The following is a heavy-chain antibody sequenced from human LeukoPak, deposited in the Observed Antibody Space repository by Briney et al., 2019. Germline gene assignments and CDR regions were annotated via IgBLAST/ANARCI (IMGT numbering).Heavy chain of an antibody. J-gene: IGHJ3*02. V-gene: IGHV4-4*02. CDR1: GVSISSSNW. CDR2: IYHSGST. CDR3: ARAGSAFDI. Sequence: SGTLSLTCAVSGVSISSSNWWSWGRQPPGQGLEWIGEIYHSGSTNYNPSLRSRVTISVDKSTNQFTLKLSSETAADTAVYYCARAGSAFDIWGQGTMVTVSS.